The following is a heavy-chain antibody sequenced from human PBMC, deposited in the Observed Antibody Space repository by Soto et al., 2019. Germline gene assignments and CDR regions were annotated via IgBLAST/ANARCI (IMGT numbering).Heavy chain of an antibody. CDR1: GFTFDDYT. J-gene: IGHJ4*02. Sequence: EVQLVESGGAVVQPGGSLRLSCAASGFTFDDYTMPWVRQAPGKGLERVSLISWDGGSIYYADSVKGRFTISRDNSKNSLYLQMNSLRTEDTALYYCGKVAAAEPTRAVHFDYWGQGTLVTVSS. CDR3: GKVAAAEPTRAVHFDY. D-gene: IGHD6-13*01. CDR2: ISWDGGSI. V-gene: IGHV3-43*01.